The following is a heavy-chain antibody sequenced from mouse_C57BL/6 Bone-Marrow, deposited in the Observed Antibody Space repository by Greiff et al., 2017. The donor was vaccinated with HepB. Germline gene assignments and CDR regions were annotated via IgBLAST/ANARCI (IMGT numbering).Heavy chain of an antibody. Sequence: QVQLQQPGAELVRPGTSVKLSCKASGYTFTSYWMHWVKQRPGQGLEWIGVIDPSDSYTNYNQKFKGKATLTVDTSSSTAYMQLSSLTSEDSAVYYCARRGYSNLLWMDYWGQGTSVTVSS. V-gene: IGHV1-59*01. J-gene: IGHJ4*01. CDR1: GYTFTSYW. CDR3: ARRGYSNLLWMDY. D-gene: IGHD2-5*01. CDR2: IDPSDSYT.